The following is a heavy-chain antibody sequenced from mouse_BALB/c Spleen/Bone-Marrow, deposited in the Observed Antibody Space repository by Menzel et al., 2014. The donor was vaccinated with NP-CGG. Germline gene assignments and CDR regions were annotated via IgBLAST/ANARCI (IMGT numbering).Heavy chain of an antibody. CDR3: TRKLPAMDY. J-gene: IGHJ4*01. CDR1: GYSFTTFW. D-gene: IGHD1-1*01. V-gene: IGHV1-5*01. Sequence: EVKLVESGTVLARPGASVKMSCKASGYSFTTFWMHWVKQRPGQGLEWIGAIYPGNNDTSYNQKFKGKAKLTAGTSASTAYMELSSLTNEDSAVYYCTRKLPAMDYWGQGTPLTVSS. CDR2: IYPGNNDT.